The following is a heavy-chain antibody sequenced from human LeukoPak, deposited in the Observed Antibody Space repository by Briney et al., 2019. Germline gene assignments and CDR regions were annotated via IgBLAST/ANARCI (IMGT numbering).Heavy chain of an antibody. CDR2: IYYSGST. CDR3: ARDRKGGGEDV. D-gene: IGHD7-27*01. J-gene: IGHJ6*04. CDR1: GGSISSYY. Sequence: SETLSLTCTVSGGSISSYYWSWIRQPPGKGLEWIGYIYYSGSTNYNPSLKSRVTISVDTSKNQFSLKLSSVTAADTAVYYCARDRKGGGEDVWGKGTTVTVSS. V-gene: IGHV4-59*12.